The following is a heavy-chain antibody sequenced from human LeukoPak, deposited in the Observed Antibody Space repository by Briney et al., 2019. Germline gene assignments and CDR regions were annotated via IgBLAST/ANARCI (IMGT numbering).Heavy chain of an antibody. Sequence: GGSLRLSCAASGFTFSSYAMHWVRQAPGKGLEWVAIISYDGSNKYSADSVKGRFTISRDNSKNTLYLQMNSLRVEDTAVYYCARDLVVATGPDYWGQGTLVTVSS. J-gene: IGHJ4*02. CDR3: ARDLVVATGPDY. CDR2: ISYDGSNK. V-gene: IGHV3-30*04. D-gene: IGHD5-12*01. CDR1: GFTFSSYA.